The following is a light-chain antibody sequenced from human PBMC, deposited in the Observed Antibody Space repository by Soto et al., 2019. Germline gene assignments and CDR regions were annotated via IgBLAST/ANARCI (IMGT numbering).Light chain of an antibody. Sequence: ERGMRQSPATLSVSPGERATLSCRASQSVSSKLAWYQQKPGQAPRLLIYDASTRATGIPGRFSGSGSGTEFTLTISSLQFEDFAVYYCQQYNNWPPVYTFGQGTKLEIK. CDR1: QSVSSK. J-gene: IGKJ2*01. CDR3: QQYNNWPPVYT. CDR2: DAS. V-gene: IGKV3D-15*01.